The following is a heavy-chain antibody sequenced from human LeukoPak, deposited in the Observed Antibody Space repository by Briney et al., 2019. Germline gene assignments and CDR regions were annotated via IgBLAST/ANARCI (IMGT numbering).Heavy chain of an antibody. CDR3: AKDGEWELMYYFDY. CDR2: ISWNSGSI. CDR1: GGSISSYY. V-gene: IGHV3-9*01. Sequence: LTCTVSGGSISSYYWSWIRQPPGKGLEWVSGISWNSGSIGYADSVKGRFTISRDNAKNSLYLQMNSLRAEDTALYYCAKDGEWELMYYFDYWGQGTLVTVSS. D-gene: IGHD1-26*01. J-gene: IGHJ4*02.